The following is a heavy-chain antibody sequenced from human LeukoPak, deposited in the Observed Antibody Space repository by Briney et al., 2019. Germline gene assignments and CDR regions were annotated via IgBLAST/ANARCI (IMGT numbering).Heavy chain of an antibody. D-gene: IGHD3-22*01. CDR1: GFTLRNFD. CDR3: ARGRRGSSGPWSWYLDL. Sequence: ASVKVSCRVSGFTLRNFDINWVPRATTQGRECMGWMNSNAGNTLYAQEFQGRVTMTRDTSMHTAHVELTNQISEDTAVYYCARGRRGSSGPWSWYLDLWGRGTLVTASS. CDR2: MNSNAGNT. J-gene: IGHJ2*01. V-gene: IGHV1-8*01.